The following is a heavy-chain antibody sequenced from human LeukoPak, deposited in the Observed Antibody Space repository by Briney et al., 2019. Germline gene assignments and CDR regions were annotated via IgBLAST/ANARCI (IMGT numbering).Heavy chain of an antibody. J-gene: IGHJ6*02. CDR3: ARALYPTVTTLDYYYGMDV. Sequence: GGSLRLSCAASGFTFSSYAMHWVRQAPGKGLEWVAVISYDGSNKYYADSVKGRFTISRDNSKNTLYLQMNSLRAEDTAVYYRARALYPTVTTLDYYYGMDVWGQGTTVTASS. CDR1: GFTFSSYA. V-gene: IGHV3-30-3*01. D-gene: IGHD4-11*01. CDR2: ISYDGSNK.